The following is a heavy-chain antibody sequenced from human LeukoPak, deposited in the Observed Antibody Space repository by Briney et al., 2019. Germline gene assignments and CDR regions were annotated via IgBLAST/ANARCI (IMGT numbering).Heavy chain of an antibody. D-gene: IGHD3/OR15-3a*01. CDR1: GFTFDDYA. J-gene: IGHJ3*02. V-gene: IGHV3-9*01. Sequence: PGGSLRLSCAASGFTFDDYAMHWVRQAPGKGLEWVSGISWNSGSIGYADSVKGRFTISRDNAKNSLYLQMNSLRAEDTALYYCAKEVGRPGLDIWGQGTMVTVSS. CDR3: AKEVGRPGLDI. CDR2: ISWNSGSI.